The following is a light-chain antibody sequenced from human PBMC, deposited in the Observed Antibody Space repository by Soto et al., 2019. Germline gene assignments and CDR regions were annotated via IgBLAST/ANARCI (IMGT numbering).Light chain of an antibody. Sequence: EIVLTQSPATLSLSPGERATLSCRASQSVSSNLAWYQQKPGQAPRLLIYDASNRATGIPARFSGSGSGTDFTLTTSSLAPEDFAVYYCQQRSNRPLTFGGGTKVDIK. CDR3: QQRSNRPLT. V-gene: IGKV3-11*01. CDR2: DAS. J-gene: IGKJ4*01. CDR1: QSVSSN.